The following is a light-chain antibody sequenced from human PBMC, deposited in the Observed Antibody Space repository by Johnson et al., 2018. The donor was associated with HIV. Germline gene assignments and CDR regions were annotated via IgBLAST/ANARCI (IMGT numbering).Light chain of an antibody. CDR1: ISNIESYF. Sequence: QSVLTQPPSVSAAPGQRVNISCSGNISNIESYFVSWYQQLPGAAPTLLIYEDNKRPSGIPDRLSGSKSGATSSLGISGLQTGDDAEYYCGAWDVSLRSYVYGTGTQVPV. CDR2: EDN. J-gene: IGLJ1*01. CDR3: GAWDVSLRSYV. V-gene: IGLV1-51*02.